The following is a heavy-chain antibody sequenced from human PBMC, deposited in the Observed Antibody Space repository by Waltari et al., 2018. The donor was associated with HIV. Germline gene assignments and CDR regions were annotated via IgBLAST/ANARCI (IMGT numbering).Heavy chain of an antibody. V-gene: IGHV4-59*01. J-gene: IGHJ6*02. D-gene: IGHD3-22*01. Sequence: QVQLQESGPGLVKPSETLSLTCTVSGGSIRSYYWSWIRQPPGKGLEWIGYIYYSGSTNYNPSLKSRVTISVDTSKNQFSLKLSSVTAADTAVYYCARVVVPYYYDSSGSYGMDVWGQGTTVTVSS. CDR1: GGSIRSYY. CDR3: ARVVVPYYYDSSGSYGMDV. CDR2: IYYSGST.